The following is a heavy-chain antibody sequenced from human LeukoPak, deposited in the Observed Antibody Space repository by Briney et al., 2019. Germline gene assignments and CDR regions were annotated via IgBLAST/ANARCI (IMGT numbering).Heavy chain of an antibody. CDR3: ARDQWLVGIDY. J-gene: IGHJ4*02. D-gene: IGHD6-19*01. V-gene: IGHV4-59*01. CDR2: IYYSGST. CDR1: GGSISSYY. Sequence: SETLSLTCTVSGGSISSYYWSWIRRPPGKGLEWIGYIYYSGSTNYNPSLKSRVTISVDTSKNQFSLKLSSVTAADTAVYYCARDQWLVGIDYWGQGTLVTVPS.